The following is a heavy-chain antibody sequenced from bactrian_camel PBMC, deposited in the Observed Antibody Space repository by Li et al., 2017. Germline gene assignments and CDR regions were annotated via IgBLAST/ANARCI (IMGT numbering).Heavy chain of an antibody. CDR1: GFTFSSVY. Sequence: QLVESGGGLEQPGGSLRLSCAASGFTFSSVYMMWVRQAPGKGIEWVSAINSGGGSTYYADSVKGRFTISRDNAKNTVYLQMSGLKPEDTAVYYCAARYYLAYEGDYNYWGRGTQVTVS. CDR3: AARYYLAYEGDYNY. J-gene: IGHJ4*01. CDR2: INSGGGST. V-gene: IGHV3S40*01. D-gene: IGHD2*01.